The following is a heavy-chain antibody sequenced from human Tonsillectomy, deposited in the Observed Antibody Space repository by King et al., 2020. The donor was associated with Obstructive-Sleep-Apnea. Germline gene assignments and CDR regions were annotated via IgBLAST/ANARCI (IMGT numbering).Heavy chain of an antibody. Sequence: VQLVESGGGLVQPGGSLRLSCAASGFTFSSYDMHWVRQATGKGLEWVSAIGTAGDTYYPGSGNGRFTISRENAKNSLYLQMTSLRAGDTAVYYCARGSSRYCSSTRCAQNDYWGQGTLVTVSS. CDR2: IGTAGDT. D-gene: IGHD2-2*01. V-gene: IGHV3-13*04. CDR3: ARGSSRYCSSTRCAQNDY. CDR1: GFTFSSYD. J-gene: IGHJ4*02.